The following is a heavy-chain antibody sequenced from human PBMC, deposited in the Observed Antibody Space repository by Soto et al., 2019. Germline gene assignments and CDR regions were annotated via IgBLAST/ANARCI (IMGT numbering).Heavy chain of an antibody. Sequence: GGSLRLSCAASGFTFSSYSMNWVRQAPGKGLEWVSSISSSSSYIYYADSVKGRFTISRDNAKNSLYLQMNSLRAEDTAVYYCARDWGIAAACPVFDYWGQGTLVTVSS. CDR1: GFTFSSYS. CDR2: ISSSSSYI. J-gene: IGHJ4*02. CDR3: ARDWGIAAACPVFDY. D-gene: IGHD6-13*01. V-gene: IGHV3-21*01.